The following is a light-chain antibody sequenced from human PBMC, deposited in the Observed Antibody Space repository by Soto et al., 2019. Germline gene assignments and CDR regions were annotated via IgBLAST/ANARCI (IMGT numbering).Light chain of an antibody. J-gene: IGKJ5*01. V-gene: IGKV3-20*01. CDR2: GAS. CDR1: QSISSNH. CDR3: QQYGSSST. Sequence: EIVLTQSPCTLSLSPGERATLSCRASQSISSNHLAWYQHKPGQAPRLLIYGASSRATGIPDRFSGSGSGTDFTLTISRLEPEDFAVYYCQQYGSSSTFGQGTRLEIK.